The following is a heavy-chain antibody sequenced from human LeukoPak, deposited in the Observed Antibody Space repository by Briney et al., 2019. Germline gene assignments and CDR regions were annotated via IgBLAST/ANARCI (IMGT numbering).Heavy chain of an antibody. V-gene: IGHV4-4*07. CDR1: GGSISSYY. D-gene: IGHD6-13*01. CDR2: IYTSGST. Sequence: SETLSLTCTVSGGSISSYYWSWIRQPAGEGLEWIGRIYTSGSTNYNPSLKGRVTMSVDTSKNQFSLKLSSVTAADTAVYYCARAAAGPFNFNWFDPWGQGTLVTVSS. CDR3: ARAAAGPFNFNWFDP. J-gene: IGHJ5*02.